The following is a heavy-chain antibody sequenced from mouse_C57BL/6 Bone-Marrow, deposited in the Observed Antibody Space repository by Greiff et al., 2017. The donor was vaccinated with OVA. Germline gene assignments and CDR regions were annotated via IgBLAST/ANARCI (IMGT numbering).Heavy chain of an antibody. CDR2: IDPSDSET. D-gene: IGHD2-3*01. Sequence: QVQLQQPGAELVRPGSSVKLSCKASGYTFTSYWMHWVKQRPIQGLEWIGNIDPSDSETHYNQKFKDKATLTVDKSSSTAYIQLSILTSYVSAFYYCAIEGVYYVYPYSYAMDYWGQGTSVTVSS. CDR3: AIEGVYYVYPYSYAMDY. CDR1: GYTFTSYW. V-gene: IGHV1-52*01. J-gene: IGHJ4*01.